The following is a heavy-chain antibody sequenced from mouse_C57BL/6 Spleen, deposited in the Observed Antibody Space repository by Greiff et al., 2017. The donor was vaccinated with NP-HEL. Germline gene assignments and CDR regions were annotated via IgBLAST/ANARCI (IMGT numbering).Heavy chain of an antibody. CDR3: ARLGLTSAMDY. J-gene: IGHJ4*01. Sequence: QVQQQQPGAELVKPGASVKLSCKASGYTFTSYWMHWVKQRPGQGLEWIGMIHPNSGSTNYNEKFKSKATLTVDKSSSTAYMQLSSLTYEDSAVYYCARLGLTSAMDYWGQGTSVTVSS. CDR1: GYTFTSYW. CDR2: IHPNSGST. D-gene: IGHD4-1*01. V-gene: IGHV1-64*01.